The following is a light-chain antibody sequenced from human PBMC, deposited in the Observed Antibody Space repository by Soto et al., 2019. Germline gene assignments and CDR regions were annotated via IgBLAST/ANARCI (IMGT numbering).Light chain of an antibody. Sequence: QSVLTQPPSVSGAPGQRVTISCTGSNSNIGAGYDLHWYQQFPGAAPKLLIFACTNRPSGVPDRFSGSKSGTSASLAITGLQADDEADYYCQSFDSSLTAWVFGGGTKVTVI. CDR1: NSNIGAGYD. CDR2: ACT. J-gene: IGLJ3*02. V-gene: IGLV1-40*01. CDR3: QSFDSSLTAWV.